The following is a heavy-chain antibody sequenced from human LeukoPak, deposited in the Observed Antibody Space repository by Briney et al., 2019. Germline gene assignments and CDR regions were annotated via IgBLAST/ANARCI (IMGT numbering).Heavy chain of an antibody. CDR3: ARDGGYYYDSSGVPRDY. CDR1: GFTFSSYA. Sequence: PGRSLRLSCAASGFTFSSYAMHWVGQAPGKGLEWVAVISYDGSNKYYADSVKGRFTISRDNSKNTLYLQMNSLRAEDTAVYYCARDGGYYYDSSGVPRDYWGQGTLVTVSS. J-gene: IGHJ4*02. V-gene: IGHV3-30-3*01. D-gene: IGHD3-22*01. CDR2: ISYDGSNK.